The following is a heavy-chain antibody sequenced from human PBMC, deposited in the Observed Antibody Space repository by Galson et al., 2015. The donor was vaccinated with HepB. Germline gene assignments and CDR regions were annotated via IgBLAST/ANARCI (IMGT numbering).Heavy chain of an antibody. CDR1: GFTFSSYS. Sequence: SLRLSCAASGFTFSSYSMNWVRQAPGKGLEWVSYISSSSSTIYYADSVKGRFTISRDNAKNSLYLQTNSLRDEDTAVYYCARSGLAYCGGDCYSLVHWGQGTLVTVSS. CDR2: ISSSSSTI. J-gene: IGHJ4*02. CDR3: ARSGLAYCGGDCYSLVH. V-gene: IGHV3-48*02. D-gene: IGHD2-21*02.